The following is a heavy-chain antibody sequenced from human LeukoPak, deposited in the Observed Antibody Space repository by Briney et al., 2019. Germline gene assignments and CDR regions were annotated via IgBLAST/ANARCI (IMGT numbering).Heavy chain of an antibody. Sequence: SVKVSCKASGGTFSSYAIGWVRQAPGQGLEWMGRIIPIFGIANYAQKFQGRVTITADKSTSTAYMELSSLRSEDTAVYYCARDSDTVTRGYYFDYWGQGTLVTVSS. J-gene: IGHJ4*02. D-gene: IGHD4-11*01. CDR2: IIPIFGIA. CDR1: GGTFSSYA. CDR3: ARDSDTVTRGYYFDY. V-gene: IGHV1-69*04.